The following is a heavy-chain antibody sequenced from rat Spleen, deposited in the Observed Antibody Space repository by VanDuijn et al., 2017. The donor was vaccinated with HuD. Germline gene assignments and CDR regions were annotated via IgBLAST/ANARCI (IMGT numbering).Heavy chain of an antibody. V-gene: IGHV3-1*01. CDR3: ARTMYTTDYYYVPFAY. Sequence: EVQLQESGPGLVKPSQSFSLTCSVTGHSITSYYWGWIRQFPGNQMEWMAYISYSGSTGYNPSLKSRISISRDTSKNQFFLQLNSVTTEDTAAYYCARTMYTTDYYYVPFAYWGQGTLVTVSS. CDR1: GHSITSYY. D-gene: IGHD1-6*01. CDR2: ISYSGST. J-gene: IGHJ3*01.